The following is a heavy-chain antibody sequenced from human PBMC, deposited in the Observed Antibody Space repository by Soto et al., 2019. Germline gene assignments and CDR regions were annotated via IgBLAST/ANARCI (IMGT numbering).Heavy chain of an antibody. Sequence: EVQLVESGGGLVQPGGSLRLSCVASGFAFDYYWMHWVRQAPGEGLLWVSPIQTDGSHPAYADSVKGRFTISRDNAKNTLYLQMNNLRVEDTAVYYCARGGDPDYWGQGTLVSVSS. J-gene: IGHJ4*02. CDR1: GFAFDYYW. D-gene: IGHD2-21*02. CDR2: IQTDGSHP. CDR3: ARGGDPDY. V-gene: IGHV3-74*01.